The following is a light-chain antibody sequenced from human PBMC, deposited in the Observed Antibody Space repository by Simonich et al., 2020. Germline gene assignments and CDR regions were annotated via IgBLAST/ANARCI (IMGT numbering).Light chain of an antibody. J-gene: IGKJ4*01. CDR1: QSVLYSSKNKNY. CDR2: WAS. V-gene: IGKV4-1*01. Sequence: DIVMTQSPDSLAVSLGERATINCKSSQSVLYSSKNKNYLAWYQQKPGQPPKLLIYWASTRESRVPARFSGSGSGTDFTLTISSLQAEDVAVYYCQQYYSTPLTFGGGTKVEIK. CDR3: QQYYSTPLT.